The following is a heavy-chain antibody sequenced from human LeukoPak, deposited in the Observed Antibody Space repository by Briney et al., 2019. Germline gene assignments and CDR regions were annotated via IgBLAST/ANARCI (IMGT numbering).Heavy chain of an antibody. D-gene: IGHD1-26*01. CDR3: AGPGVGATWVYYGMDV. CDR1: GGTFSSYA. V-gene: IGHV1-69*04. CDR2: IIPILGIA. J-gene: IGHJ6*02. Sequence: ASVKVSCKASGGTFSSYAISWVRQAPGQGLEWMGRIIPILGIANYAQKFQGRVTITADKSTSTAYMELSSLRSEDTAVYYCAGPGVGATWVYYGMDVWGQGTTVTVSS.